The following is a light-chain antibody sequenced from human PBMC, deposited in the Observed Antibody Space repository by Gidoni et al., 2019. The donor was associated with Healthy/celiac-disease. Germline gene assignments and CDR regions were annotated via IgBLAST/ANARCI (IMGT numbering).Light chain of an antibody. Sequence: EIVLTQSPATLSLSPGERAPPSCRASQSVSSYLAWYQQKPGQAPRLLIYDASNRATGIPARFSGSGSGTDFTLTISSLEPEDFAVYYCQQRSNWSRTFGQGTKVEIK. CDR2: DAS. V-gene: IGKV3-11*01. CDR1: QSVSSY. J-gene: IGKJ1*01. CDR3: QQRSNWSRT.